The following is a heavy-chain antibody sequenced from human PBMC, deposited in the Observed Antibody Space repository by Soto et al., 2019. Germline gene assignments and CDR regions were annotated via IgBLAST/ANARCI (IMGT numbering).Heavy chain of an antibody. Sequence: SETLSLTCTVSGGSISSGDYYWTWIRQPPGKGPEWIGYIDYSGSTYYSPSLKSRITMSVDTSKNQFSLKLRSVTAADTAVYYCARSGFYSSWYFDFWGLGTMVTVSS. D-gene: IGHD6-13*01. CDR3: ARSGFYSSWYFDF. CDR1: GGSISSGDYY. CDR2: IDYSGST. J-gene: IGHJ4*02. V-gene: IGHV4-30-4*01.